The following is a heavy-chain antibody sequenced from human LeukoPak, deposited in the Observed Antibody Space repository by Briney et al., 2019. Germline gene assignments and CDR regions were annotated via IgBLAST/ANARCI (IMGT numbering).Heavy chain of an antibody. Sequence: SETLSLTCAVYGGSFSGYYWSWIRQPPGKGLEWIGEINHSGSTNYNPSLKSRVTISVDTSKNQFSLKLSSVTAADMAVYYCARGRTPEYRGQGTLVTVSS. CDR1: GGSFSGYY. CDR2: INHSGST. CDR3: ARGRTPEY. D-gene: IGHD1-14*01. J-gene: IGHJ4*02. V-gene: IGHV4-34*01.